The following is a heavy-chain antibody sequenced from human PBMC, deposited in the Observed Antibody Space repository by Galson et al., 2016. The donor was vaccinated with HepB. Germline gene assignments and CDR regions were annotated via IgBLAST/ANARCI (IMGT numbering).Heavy chain of an antibody. CDR3: AREQVWNDFGDYAYFDP. Sequence: SVKVSCKASGGTFSNYTFAWVRQAPGQGLEWMGGIFPLSGTGNYAQNFQGRVTFTADASRSTVYMELNGLNTYDTAVYFCAREQVWNDFGDYAYFDPWGQGTLVTVSS. D-gene: IGHD1-1*01. CDR2: IFPLSGTG. CDR1: GGTFSNYT. V-gene: IGHV1-69*13. J-gene: IGHJ5*02.